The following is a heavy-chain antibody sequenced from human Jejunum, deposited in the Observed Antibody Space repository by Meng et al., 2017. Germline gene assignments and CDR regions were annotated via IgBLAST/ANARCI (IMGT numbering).Heavy chain of an antibody. CDR3: ARKREGHWNPFDP. D-gene: IGHD1-1*01. Sequence: GESLKISCAASGFTFSSYSMNWVRQAPGKGLEWASSISSSSSYIYYADSVKGRFTISRDNAKNSLYLQMNSLRAEDTAVYYCARKREGHWNPFDPWGQGTLVTVSS. J-gene: IGHJ5*02. CDR1: GFTFSSYS. CDR2: ISSSSSYI. V-gene: IGHV3-21*01.